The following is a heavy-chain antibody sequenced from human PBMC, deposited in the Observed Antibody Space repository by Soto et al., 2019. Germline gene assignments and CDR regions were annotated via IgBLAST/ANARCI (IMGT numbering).Heavy chain of an antibody. CDR3: ARDGCSSASCYTYIRAFDV. Sequence: DEQLVASGGGLGQSGGSLRLSCAASGFTFKTYSMNWVRRAPGKGLEWISYTSGPGSTIKYADSVQGRFIVSRDNANGSLHLQMNNLRDDDTAVYYCARDGCSSASCYTYIRAFDVWGQGTEVSVSS. CDR2: TSGPGSTI. D-gene: IGHD2-2*02. J-gene: IGHJ3*01. CDR1: GFTFKTYS. V-gene: IGHV3-48*02.